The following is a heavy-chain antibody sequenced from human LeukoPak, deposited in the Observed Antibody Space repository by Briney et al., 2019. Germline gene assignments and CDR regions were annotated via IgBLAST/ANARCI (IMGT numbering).Heavy chain of an antibody. D-gene: IGHD3-10*01. CDR1: GYTFTSYA. CDR2: INAGNGNT. Sequence: ASVKVSCKASGYTFTSYAMHWVRQAPGQRLEWMGWINAGNGNTKYSQKFQGRVTITRDTSASTAYMELSSRRSEDTAVYYCARDRGDYYGSGYFDYWGQGTLVTVSS. J-gene: IGHJ4*02. CDR3: ARDRGDYYGSGYFDY. V-gene: IGHV1-3*01.